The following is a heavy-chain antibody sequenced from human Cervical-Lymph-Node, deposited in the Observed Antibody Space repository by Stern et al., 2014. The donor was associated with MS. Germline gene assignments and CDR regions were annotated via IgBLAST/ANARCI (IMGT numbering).Heavy chain of an antibody. CDR2: IKSKTDGGTT. CDR3: TTGGYGDRRFDY. CDR1: GFTFSDAW. V-gene: IGHV3-15*01. Sequence: QLVESGGGSVKPGGSLTLSCAASGFTFSDAWMTWVRQAPGKGLEWVGRIKSKTDGGTTDYAAPVKGRFTISRDDSRDTLYLQVNSLKIEDTAVYYCTTGGYGDRRFDYWGQGTLVTVSS. D-gene: IGHD4-17*01. J-gene: IGHJ4*02.